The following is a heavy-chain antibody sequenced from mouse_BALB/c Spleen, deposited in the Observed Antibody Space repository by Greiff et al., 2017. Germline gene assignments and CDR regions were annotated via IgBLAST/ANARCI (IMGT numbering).Heavy chain of an antibody. CDR3: AIYYDYDLDWYFDV. CDR1: GYTFTNYW. CDR2: IYPGGGYT. Sequence: QVQLQQSGAELVRPGTSVKISCKASGYTFTNYWLGWVKQRPGHGLEWIGDIYPGGGYTNYNEKFKGKATLTADTSSSTAYMQLSSLTSEDSAVYFCAIYYDYDLDWYFDVWGAGTTVTVSS. D-gene: IGHD2-4*01. V-gene: IGHV1-63*02. J-gene: IGHJ1*01.